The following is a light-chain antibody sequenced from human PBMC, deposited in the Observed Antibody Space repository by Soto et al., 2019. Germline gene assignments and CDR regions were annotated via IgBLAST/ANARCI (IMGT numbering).Light chain of an antibody. J-gene: IGKJ2*01. CDR3: QQYGTSPL. CDR2: GAS. V-gene: IGKV3-20*01. CDR1: QSVSSNY. Sequence: EIVLTQSPGTLSLSPGERATLSCRASQSVSSNYLAWYQQKPDQAPRLLIYGASTRATGIPDRFSGSGSGTDFTLTISRLEPEDFAVYYCQQYGTSPLFGQGTKLEIK.